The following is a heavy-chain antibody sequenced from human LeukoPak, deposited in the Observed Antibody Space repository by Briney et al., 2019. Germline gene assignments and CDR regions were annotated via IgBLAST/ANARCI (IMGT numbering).Heavy chain of an antibody. CDR1: GFTFSSYA. CDR2: ISGSGGST. CDR3: AKDQNYDSSGYYYDY. J-gene: IGHJ4*02. V-gene: IGHV3-23*01. D-gene: IGHD3-22*01. Sequence: GGSLRLSCAASGFTFSSYAMSWVRQAPGKGLEWVSAISGSGGSTYYADSVKGRFTISRDSSKNTLYLQMNSLRAEDTAVYYCAKDQNYDSSGYYYDYWGQGTLVTVSS.